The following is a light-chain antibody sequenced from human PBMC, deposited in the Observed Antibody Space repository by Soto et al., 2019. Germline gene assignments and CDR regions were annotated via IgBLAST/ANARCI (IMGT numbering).Light chain of an antibody. CDR3: QQTYSIPRG. J-gene: IGKJ5*01. Sequence: DIQMTQSPSSLSASVGDRVSITCRASQTISGYLNWYQQKPGKAPKLLIYAASILQSGVPSRFSGSGFGTDFTLTISSLQPEDFAIYYCQQTYSIPRGFGQGTRLEIK. V-gene: IGKV1-39*01. CDR1: QTISGY. CDR2: AAS.